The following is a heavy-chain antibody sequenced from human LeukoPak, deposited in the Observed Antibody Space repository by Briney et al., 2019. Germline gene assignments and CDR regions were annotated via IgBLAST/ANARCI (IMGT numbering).Heavy chain of an antibody. CDR1: GFTFTNYA. CDR3: ARRDYYYCFDY. J-gene: IGHJ4*02. CDR2: ISGSGGST. V-gene: IGHV3-23*01. Sequence: PGGSLRLSCAASGFTFTNYAMSWVRQAPGKGLEWVSVISGSGGSTYYADSVKGRFTISRDNSKSTLYLQMNSLRAEDTAVYYCARRDYYYCFDYRGQGTLVTVSS. D-gene: IGHD3-22*01.